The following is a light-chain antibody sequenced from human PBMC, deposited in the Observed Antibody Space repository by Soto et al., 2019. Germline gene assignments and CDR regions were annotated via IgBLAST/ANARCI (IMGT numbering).Light chain of an antibody. CDR3: RSYAGSNNRV. Sequence: QSALTQPPSASGSPGQSVTISCTGTSSDVGGYNYVSWYQQHPGKAPKLMIYEVSKRPSGVPDRFSGSKSGNTASLTVSGLQAEGEADYYCRSYAGSNNRVFGTGTKLTVL. CDR2: EVS. J-gene: IGLJ1*01. V-gene: IGLV2-8*01. CDR1: SSDVGGYNY.